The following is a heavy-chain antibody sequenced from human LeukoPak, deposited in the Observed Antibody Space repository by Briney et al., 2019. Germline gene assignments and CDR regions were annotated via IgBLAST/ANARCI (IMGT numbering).Heavy chain of an antibody. CDR2: IKYDESEK. D-gene: IGHD3-22*01. CDR1: GFTFSRYW. CDR3: ARDGYYYDSSGDY. Sequence: GGSLTLSCAASGFTFSRYWMSWVRQAPGRGLEWVANIKYDESEKHYEGSVKGRVTISRDNARNSLYLQMNNLRAEDTAVYYCARDGYYYDSSGDYWGQGTLVTVSS. V-gene: IGHV3-7*01. J-gene: IGHJ4*02.